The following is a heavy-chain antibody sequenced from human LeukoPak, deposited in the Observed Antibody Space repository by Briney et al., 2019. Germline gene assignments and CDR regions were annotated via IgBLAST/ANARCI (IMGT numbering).Heavy chain of an antibody. J-gene: IGHJ4*02. Sequence: GGSLRLSYAASGFTVTSNYMTWVRRAPGKGLECVSVIYSGGTTYYADSVKGRFTVSKDNSKNIFYLQMNSLRAEDTAVYFCARVTKRDWFGDPSGEYYFDSWGQGTLVTVSS. V-gene: IGHV3-66*01. D-gene: IGHD3-10*01. CDR1: GFTVTSNY. CDR2: IYSGGTT. CDR3: ARVTKRDWFGDPSGEYYFDS.